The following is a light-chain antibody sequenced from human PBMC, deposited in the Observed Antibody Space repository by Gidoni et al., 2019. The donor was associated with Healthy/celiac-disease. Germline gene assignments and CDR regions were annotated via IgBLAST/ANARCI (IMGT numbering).Light chain of an antibody. CDR2: DAY. V-gene: IGKV1-5*01. J-gene: IGKJ1*01. CDR1: QSISSW. CDR3: QQYNSYPWT. Sequence: DIKMTQSPSTLSASVGDRVTITCRASQSISSWLAWYQQKPGKAPKLLIYDAYSVESGVPSRFSGSGSGTEFTLTISSLQPDDCATYYCQQYNSYPWTFGQGTKVEIK.